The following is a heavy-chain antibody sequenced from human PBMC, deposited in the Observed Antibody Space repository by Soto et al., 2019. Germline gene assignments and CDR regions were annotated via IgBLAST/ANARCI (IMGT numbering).Heavy chain of an antibody. J-gene: IGHJ4*02. CDR3: ARSLVRGVHGD. Sequence: QVQLLESGPGLVKPSQTLSLTCTVSGGSIKTGGYYWSWIRQFPGKGLEWIGNVYYTGSTSSNPALESRLSNSIDTSKNQFSLNVSSVTAADTAIFYCARSLVRGVHGDWGQGTLVTVSS. CDR1: GGSIKTGGYY. CDR2: VYYTGST. V-gene: IGHV4-31*03. D-gene: IGHD3-10*01.